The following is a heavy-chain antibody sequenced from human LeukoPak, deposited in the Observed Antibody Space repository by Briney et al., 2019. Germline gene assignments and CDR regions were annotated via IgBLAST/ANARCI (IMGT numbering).Heavy chain of an antibody. D-gene: IGHD1-26*01. Sequence: GGSLRLSCAASGFTFSDYAMIWVRQAPGKGLEWVSAIRASGGGTYYADSVQGRFTISRDPSKNTVYLQMNSLRGEDTAVYYCARDGRGYYFDYWGQGTLVTVSS. J-gene: IGHJ4*02. V-gene: IGHV3-23*01. CDR2: IRASGGGT. CDR1: GFTFSDYA. CDR3: ARDGRGYYFDY.